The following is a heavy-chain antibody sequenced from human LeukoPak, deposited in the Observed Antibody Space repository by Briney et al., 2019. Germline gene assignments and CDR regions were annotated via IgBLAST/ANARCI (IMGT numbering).Heavy chain of an antibody. J-gene: IGHJ4*02. V-gene: IGHV1-46*01. D-gene: IGHD6-13*01. CDR1: GGTFSSYA. Sequence: GASVKVSCKASGGTFSSYAISWVRQAPGQGLEWMGIINPSGGSTSYAQKFQGRVTMTRDTSTSTVYMELSSLRSEDTAVYYCARGRAAAGTPVDYWGQGILVTVSS. CDR2: INPSGGST. CDR3: ARGRAAAGTPVDY.